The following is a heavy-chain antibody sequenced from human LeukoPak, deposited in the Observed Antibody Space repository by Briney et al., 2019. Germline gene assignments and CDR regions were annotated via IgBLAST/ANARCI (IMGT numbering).Heavy chain of an antibody. Sequence: GGSLRLSCTASGFTFSSYAMYWVRQAPGKGLEWVSGIFGSGGSAHYADSVKGRFTISRDNSQNTVYLQMNRLRAEDTAVYYCGKTTTGYSSGRNPAWPVDYWGQGTLVTVSS. CDR1: GFTFSSYA. V-gene: IGHV3-23*01. CDR2: IFGSGGSA. J-gene: IGHJ4*02. CDR3: GKTTTGYSSGRNPAWPVDY. D-gene: IGHD6-19*01.